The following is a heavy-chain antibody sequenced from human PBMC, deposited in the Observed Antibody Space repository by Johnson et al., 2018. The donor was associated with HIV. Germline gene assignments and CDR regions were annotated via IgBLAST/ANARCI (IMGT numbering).Heavy chain of an antibody. CDR2: IYSGGST. CDR3: ARDPDYDFLTGPRDAFDI. V-gene: IGHV3-66*01. Sequence: VQLVESGGGLVQPGGSLRLSCAASGFTVSSNYMSWVRQAPGKGLEWVSVIYSGGSTYYADSVKGRFTISRDNSKNTLYLQMNSLRAEDTAVYYCARDPDYDFLTGPRDAFDIWGQGTMVTVSS. D-gene: IGHD3-9*01. J-gene: IGHJ3*02. CDR1: GFTVSSNY.